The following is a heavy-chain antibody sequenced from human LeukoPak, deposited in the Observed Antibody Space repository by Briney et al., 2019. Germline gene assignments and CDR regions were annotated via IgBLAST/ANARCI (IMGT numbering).Heavy chain of an antibody. CDR1: GFTFSSYA. D-gene: IGHD1-26*01. CDR2: IRGSGVGT. CDR3: GAGATGSRAFDI. Sequence: GGSLRLSCAASGFTFSSYAMSWVRQALGKGLEWVSDIRGSGVGTHYADSVKGRFTISRDNSKNTLYLQMNSLRAEDTAVYYCGAGATGSRAFDIWGQGTMVTVSS. J-gene: IGHJ3*02. V-gene: IGHV3-23*01.